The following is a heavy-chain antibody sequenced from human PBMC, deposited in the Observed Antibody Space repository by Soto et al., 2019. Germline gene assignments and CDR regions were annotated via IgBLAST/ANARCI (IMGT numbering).Heavy chain of an antibody. D-gene: IGHD2-21*02. CDR2: ISAYDGNT. Sequence: QVQLVQSGADVKKPWSSVKVACKTSGYTFTSYGISWVRQAPGQGLEWMGWISAYDGNTNYAQKLQVRVTMTTATSTSTASMELRSLRSDDTAVYYWARRICGGDCWIDYWGQGTLVTVSS. J-gene: IGHJ4*02. CDR1: GYTFTSYG. V-gene: IGHV1-18*01. CDR3: ARRICGGDCWIDY.